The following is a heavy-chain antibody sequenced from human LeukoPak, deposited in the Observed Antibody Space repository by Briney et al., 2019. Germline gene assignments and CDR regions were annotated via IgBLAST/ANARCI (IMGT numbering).Heavy chain of an antibody. D-gene: IGHD3-22*01. J-gene: IGHJ4*02. CDR3: ARGPMIVGDY. CDR1: GIPFRNYW. CDR2: INGDGSGT. Sequence: GGSLRLSCAASGIPFRNYWMHWFRQAPGKGLVWVSRINGDGSGTNYADSVRGRFTISRDNAKNTLYLQMNSLRVEDTAVYYCARGPMIVGDYWGQGTLVTVSS. V-gene: IGHV3-74*01.